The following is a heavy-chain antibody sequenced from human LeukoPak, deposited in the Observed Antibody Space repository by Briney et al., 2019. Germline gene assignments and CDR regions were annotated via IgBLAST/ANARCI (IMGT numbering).Heavy chain of an antibody. D-gene: IGHD6-13*01. CDR1: GSTVDDTY. CDR3: ARQATAGLDY. V-gene: IGHV3-66*02. CDR2: VYSGGKT. J-gene: IGHJ4*02. Sequence: GGSLRLSCAASGSTVDDTYMSWVRQTPGKGLEWVSVVYSGGKTFYADSVKGRFTISRDNSKSTVYPQMNTLRADDTAVYYCARQATAGLDYWGQGTLVTVSS.